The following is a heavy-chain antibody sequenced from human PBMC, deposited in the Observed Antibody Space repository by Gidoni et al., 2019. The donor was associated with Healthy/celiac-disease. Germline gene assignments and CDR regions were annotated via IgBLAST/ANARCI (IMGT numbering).Heavy chain of an antibody. CDR1: GFPFSDNY. D-gene: IGHD3-3*01. CDR2: ISSSGSTI. CDR3: ARPRDREFWSGSPFDY. J-gene: IGHJ4*02. Sequence: QVQLVESGGGLVKPGGSLRLSCPASGFPFSDNYMSWIRQAPGKGLEWVSYISSSGSTIYYADSVKGRFTISRDNAKNSLYLQMNSLRAEDTAVYYCARPRDREFWSGSPFDYWGQGTLVTVSS. V-gene: IGHV3-11*01.